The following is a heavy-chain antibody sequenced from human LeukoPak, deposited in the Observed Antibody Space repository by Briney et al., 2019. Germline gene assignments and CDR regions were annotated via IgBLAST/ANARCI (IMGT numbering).Heavy chain of an antibody. J-gene: IGHJ5*02. CDR3: ARTSRITMVRGASGGDWFDP. V-gene: IGHV1-2*04. D-gene: IGHD3-10*01. CDR2: INPNSGGT. Sequence: GASVKVSCKASGYTFTGYYMHWVRQAPGQGLEWMGWINPNSGGTNYAQKFQGWVTMTRDTSISTAYMELSRLRSDDTAVYYCARTSRITMVRGASGGDWFDPWGQGTLVTVSS. CDR1: GYTFTGYY.